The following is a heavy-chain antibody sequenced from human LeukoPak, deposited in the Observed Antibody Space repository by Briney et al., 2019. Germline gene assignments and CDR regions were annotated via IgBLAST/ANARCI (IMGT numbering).Heavy chain of an antibody. D-gene: IGHD3-22*01. V-gene: IGHV4-59*01. Sequence: SETLSLTCTVSGGSISSYYWSWIRQPPGKGLEWIGYIYYSGSTNYNPSLKSRVTISVDTSKNQFSLKLSSVTAEDTAVYYCARESYDSSGYQSNDYWGQGTLVTVSS. J-gene: IGHJ4*02. CDR3: ARESYDSSGYQSNDY. CDR2: IYYSGST. CDR1: GGSISSYY.